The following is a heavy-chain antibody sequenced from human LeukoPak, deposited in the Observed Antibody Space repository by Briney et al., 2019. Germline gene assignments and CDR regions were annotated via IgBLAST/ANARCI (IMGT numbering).Heavy chain of an antibody. J-gene: IGHJ4*02. CDR3: AKVAYDFWSGYLRHFDY. CDR2: IKQDGSEK. D-gene: IGHD3-3*01. Sequence: GGSLRLSCAASGFTFSSYWMSWVRQAPGKGLERVANIKQDGSEKYYVDSVKGRFTISRDNAKNSLYLQMNSLRAEDTAVYYCAKVAYDFWSGYLRHFDYWGQGTLVTVSS. CDR1: GFTFSSYW. V-gene: IGHV3-7*03.